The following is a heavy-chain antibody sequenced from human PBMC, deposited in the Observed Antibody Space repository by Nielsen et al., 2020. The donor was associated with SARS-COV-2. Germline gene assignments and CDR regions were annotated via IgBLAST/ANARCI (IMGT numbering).Heavy chain of an antibody. CDR1: GFTFSSYA. D-gene: IGHD4-17*01. J-gene: IGHJ4*02. Sequence: GESLKISCAASGFTFSSYAMHWVRQAPGKGLEWVAVISYDGSNKYYADSVKGRFTISRDNSKNTLYLQMNSLRAEDTAVYYCAKDGGVGTVYWGQGTLVTVSS. CDR2: ISYDGSNK. V-gene: IGHV3-30*04. CDR3: AKDGGVGTVY.